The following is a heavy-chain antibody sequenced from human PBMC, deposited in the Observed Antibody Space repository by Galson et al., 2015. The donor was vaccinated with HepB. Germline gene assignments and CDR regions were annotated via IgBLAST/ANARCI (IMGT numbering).Heavy chain of an antibody. D-gene: IGHD3-3*01. CDR3: AKDPDYDFWSGYVGNNWFDP. V-gene: IGHV3-23*01. Sequence: SLRLSCAASGFTFSSYAMSWVRQAPGKGLEWVSAISGSGGSTYYADSVKGRFTISRDNSKNTLYLQMNSLRAEDTAVYYCAKDPDYDFWSGYVGNNWFDPWGQGTLVTVSS. CDR2: ISGSGGST. CDR1: GFTFSSYA. J-gene: IGHJ5*02.